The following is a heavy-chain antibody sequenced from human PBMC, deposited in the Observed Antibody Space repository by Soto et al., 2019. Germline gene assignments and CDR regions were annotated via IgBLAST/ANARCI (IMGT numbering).Heavy chain of an antibody. CDR3: ARGRDLLWFGESYAFDI. CDR2: MNPNSGNT. CDR1: GYTFTSYD. D-gene: IGHD3-10*01. J-gene: IGHJ3*02. V-gene: IGHV1-8*01. Sequence: ASVKVSCKASGYTFTSYDINWVRQATGQGLEWMGWMNPNSGNTGYAQKFQGRVTMTRNTSISTAYMELSSLRSEDTAVYYCARGRDLLWFGESYAFDIWGQGTMVT.